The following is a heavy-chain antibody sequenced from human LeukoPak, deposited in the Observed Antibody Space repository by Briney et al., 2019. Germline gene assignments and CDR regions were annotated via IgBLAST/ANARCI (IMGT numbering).Heavy chain of an antibody. CDR3: ATDMVRGVPFDY. J-gene: IGHJ4*02. CDR2: ITSSSSYI. CDR1: GFTFSSYS. V-gene: IGHV3-21*04. Sequence: GGSLRLSCAASGFTFSSYSMNWVRQAPGKGLEWVSSITSSSSYIYYADSVKGRFTISRDNAKNSLYLQMNSLRSEDTAVYYCATDMVRGVPFDYWGQGTLVTVSS. D-gene: IGHD3-10*01.